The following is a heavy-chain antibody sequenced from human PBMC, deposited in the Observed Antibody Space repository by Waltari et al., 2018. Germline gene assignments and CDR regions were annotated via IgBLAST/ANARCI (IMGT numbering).Heavy chain of an antibody. V-gene: IGHV1-2*06. D-gene: IGHD6-19*01. CDR2: INPTCGDT. CDR1: GYTLTSYY. J-gene: IGHJ5*02. Sequence: QVQLVQSGAEVKKPGASVKVSCKASGYTLTSYYMHWVRQAPGQVPEWMGRINPTCGDTNYARKFQDRVTMTRDTSVNTAYMVVGRLTSDDTAVYFCAREGAFSTGWYPGFDPWGQGTLVTVAS. CDR3: AREGAFSTGWYPGFDP.